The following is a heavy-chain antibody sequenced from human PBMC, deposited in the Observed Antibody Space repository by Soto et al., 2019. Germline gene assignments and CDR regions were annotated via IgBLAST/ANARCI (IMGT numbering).Heavy chain of an antibody. CDR1: GFTFSSHW. CDR2: IKGDGSEK. V-gene: IGHV3-7*04. Sequence: HLVESGGDLVQPGGSLRLSCAASGFTFSSHWMSWVRQAPGKGLEWVANIKGDGSEKYYVDSVKGRFTISRDNAKNSLFLQMNSLRVEDTALYYCAKDVRWGQGTLVTVSS. CDR3: AKDVR. J-gene: IGHJ4*02.